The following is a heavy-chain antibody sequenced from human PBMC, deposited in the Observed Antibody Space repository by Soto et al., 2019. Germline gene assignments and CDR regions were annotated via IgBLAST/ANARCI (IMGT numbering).Heavy chain of an antibody. CDR1: GGSVSGHY. CDR2: IFYSGST. CDR3: ARVGSSGWSPDY. V-gene: IGHV4-59*02. D-gene: IGHD6-19*01. Sequence: SETLSLTCTVSGGSVSGHYWIWIRQPPGKGLEWIGYIFYSGSTNYNPSLKSRVTISVDTSKDQFSLKLSSVTAADTAVYYCARVGSSGWSPDYWGQGIQVTVSS. J-gene: IGHJ4*02.